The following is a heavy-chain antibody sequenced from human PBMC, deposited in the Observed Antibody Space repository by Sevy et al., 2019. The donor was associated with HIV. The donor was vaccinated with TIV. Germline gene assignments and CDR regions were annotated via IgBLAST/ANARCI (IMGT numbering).Heavy chain of an antibody. J-gene: IGHJ6*02. CDR3: AKVLHIVEIPAAIDYYYGIDV. CDR2: IRFDGSIK. V-gene: IGHV3-30*02. CDR1: GFTFSTYG. Sequence: GGSLRLSCAASGFTFSTYGMHWVRQAPGKGLEWVAFIRFDGSIKYYRDSVKGRLTISRDNSKNTLYLQMNSLRAEDTAVYFCAKVLHIVEIPAAIDYYYGIDVRGQGTTVTVSS. D-gene: IGHD2-2*01.